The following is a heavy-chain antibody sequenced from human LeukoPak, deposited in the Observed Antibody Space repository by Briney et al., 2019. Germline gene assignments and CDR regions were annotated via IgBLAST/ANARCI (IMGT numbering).Heavy chain of an antibody. CDR1: GFTFDDYG. Sequence: GGSLRLSCAASGFTFDDYGMSWVRQAPGKGLEWVSGINWNGGSTGYADSVKGRFTSSRDNAKNSLYLQMNSLRAEDTALYYCARAVGYYYDSSGYEFDYWGQGTLVTVSS. J-gene: IGHJ4*02. CDR2: INWNGGST. V-gene: IGHV3-20*04. CDR3: ARAVGYYYDSSGYEFDY. D-gene: IGHD3-22*01.